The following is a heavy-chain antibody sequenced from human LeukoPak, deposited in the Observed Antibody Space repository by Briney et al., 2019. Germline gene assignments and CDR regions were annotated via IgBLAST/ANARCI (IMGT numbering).Heavy chain of an antibody. CDR3: ARNMTSVTTGGDAFDP. Sequence: GGSLRLSCAASGFSVTSKSMSWVRQAPGRGLEWVSTVIITGVSTYYADSLKGRFTISRDNSKNTLYLQMNSLRAEDTAVYYCARNMTSVTTGGDAFDPWGQGTMVTVSS. D-gene: IGHD4-17*01. CDR2: IITGVST. V-gene: IGHV3-53*01. CDR1: GFSVTSKS. J-gene: IGHJ3*01.